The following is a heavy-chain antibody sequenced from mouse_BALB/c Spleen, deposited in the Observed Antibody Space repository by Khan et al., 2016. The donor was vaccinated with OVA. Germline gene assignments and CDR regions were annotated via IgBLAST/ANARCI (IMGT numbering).Heavy chain of an antibody. CDR3: ARGYYGDPFAY. J-gene: IGHJ3*01. CDR1: GFTFSDYY. D-gene: IGHD2-13*01. CDR2: ISDGGSYT. Sequence: EVELVESGGGLVKPGGSLKLSCAASGFTFSDYYMYWVRQTPEKRLEWVATISDGGSYTYYPDSVKGRFTISIDDVKNILYLRMSSLKSEDTAIYYCARGYYGDPFAYWGQGTLVTVSA. V-gene: IGHV5-4*02.